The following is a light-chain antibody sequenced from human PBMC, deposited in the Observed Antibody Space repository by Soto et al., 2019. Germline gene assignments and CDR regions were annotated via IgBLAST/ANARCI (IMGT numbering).Light chain of an antibody. Sequence: QSALTQPASVSGSPGQSITISCTGTSSDVGSYNLVSWYQQHPGKAPKLMIYEGTKRPSGVSHRFSGSKSGNTASLTISGLRAEDEADYYGCSYAGSSTYVVFGGGTKLTV. V-gene: IGLV2-23*01. J-gene: IGLJ2*01. CDR2: EGT. CDR1: SSDVGSYNL. CDR3: CSYAGSSTYVV.